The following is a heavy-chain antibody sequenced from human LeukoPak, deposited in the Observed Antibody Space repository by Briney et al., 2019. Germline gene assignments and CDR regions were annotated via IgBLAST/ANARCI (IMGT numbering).Heavy chain of an antibody. V-gene: IGHV1-69*13. J-gene: IGHJ6*02. CDR3: AFRGYPQDYYYGMDV. D-gene: IGHD5-18*01. CDR1: GYTFTSYG. Sequence: GASVKVSCKASGYTFTSYGISWVRQAPGQGLEWMGGIIPIFGTANYAQKFQGRVTITADESTSTAYMELSSLRSEDTAVYYCAFRGYPQDYYYGMDVWGQGTTVTVSS. CDR2: IIPIFGTA.